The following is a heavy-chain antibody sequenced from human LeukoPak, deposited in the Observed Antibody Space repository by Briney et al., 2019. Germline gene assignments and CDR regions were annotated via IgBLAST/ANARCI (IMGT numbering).Heavy chain of an antibody. V-gene: IGHV4-39*01. CDR2: MYYSGST. Sequence: PSETLSLTCTVSGGSISSSSYYWGWIRQPPGKGLEWIGSMYYSGSTYYNPSLKSRVTMFVDTSKNQFSLKLSSVTAADTAVHYCARSSGYYGGDMDVWGKGTTVSVS. CDR3: ARSSGYYGGDMDV. CDR1: GGSISSSSYY. D-gene: IGHD3-22*01. J-gene: IGHJ6*03.